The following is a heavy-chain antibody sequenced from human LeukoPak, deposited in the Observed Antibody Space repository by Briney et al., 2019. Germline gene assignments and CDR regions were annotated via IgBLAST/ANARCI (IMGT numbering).Heavy chain of an antibody. CDR2: IDPSDSYT. V-gene: IGHV5-10-1*01. J-gene: IGHJ5*02. CDR3: ARLSVRGAVAGNWFDP. Sequence: GESLKISCKGSGYSFTSYWISGVRQMPGKGLEWMGRIDPSDSYTNYSPSFQGHVTISADKSISTAYLQWSSLKASDTAMYYCARLSVRGAVAGNWFDPWGQGTLVTVSS. D-gene: IGHD6-19*01. CDR1: GYSFTSYW.